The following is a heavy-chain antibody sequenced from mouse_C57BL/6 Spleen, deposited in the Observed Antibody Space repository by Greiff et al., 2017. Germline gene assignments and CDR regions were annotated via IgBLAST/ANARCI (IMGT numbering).Heavy chain of an antibody. J-gene: IGHJ3*01. CDR1: GYTFTSYW. V-gene: IGHV1-69*01. CDR3: ARGYYGSSRPWFAY. Sequence: QVQLQQPGAELVMPGASVKLSCKASGYTFTSYWMHWVKQRPGQGLEWIGEIDPSDSYTNYNPKFKGKSTLTVDKSSSTASMQLSSLTSEDSAVYYCARGYYGSSRPWFAYWGQGTLVTVSA. CDR2: IDPSDSYT. D-gene: IGHD1-1*01.